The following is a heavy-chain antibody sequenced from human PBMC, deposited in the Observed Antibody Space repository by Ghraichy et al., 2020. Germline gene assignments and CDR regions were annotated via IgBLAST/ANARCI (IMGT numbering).Heavy chain of an antibody. CDR1: GGSFSGYY. CDR2: SNHSGST. J-gene: IGHJ1*01. D-gene: IGHD6-13*01. V-gene: IGHV4-34*01. CDR3: AGSSWYVAEYFQH. Sequence: SETLSLTCAVYGGSFSGYYCSWIRQPPGKGLEWIGESNHSGSTNYNPSLKRRVTISVDTSKNQFSLKLSSVTAADTAVYYCAGSSWYVAEYFQHWGQGTLVTVSS.